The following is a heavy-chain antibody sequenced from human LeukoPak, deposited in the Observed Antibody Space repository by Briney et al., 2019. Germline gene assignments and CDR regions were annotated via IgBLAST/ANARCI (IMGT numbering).Heavy chain of an antibody. CDR3: AREGKAAGTSGWIDP. V-gene: IGHV1-8*01. CDR2: MNPNSGNT. CDR1: GYTFTSYD. Sequence: ASVKVSCKASGYTFTSYDINWVRQATGQGLEWMGWMNPNSGNTGYAQKFQGRVTMTRNTSISTAYMELSSLKVEDTAVYYCAREGKAAGTSGWIDPWGKGTLVTVSS. D-gene: IGHD6-13*01. J-gene: IGHJ5*02.